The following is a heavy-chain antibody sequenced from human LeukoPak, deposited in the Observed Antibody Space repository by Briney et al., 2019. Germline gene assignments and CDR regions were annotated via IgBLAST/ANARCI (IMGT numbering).Heavy chain of an antibody. V-gene: IGHV3-23*01. Sequence: GGSLRLSCAASGFTFSSYAMSWVRQAPGKGLEWVSTISGSGAGAYYADSVKGRFTISRDNPKNTLYLQMNSLRAEDTAIYYCAKGTRGSGTSYNDDYWGQGTLVTVSS. J-gene: IGHJ4*02. D-gene: IGHD3-10*01. CDR1: GFTFSSYA. CDR3: AKGTRGSGTSYNDDY. CDR2: ISGSGAGA.